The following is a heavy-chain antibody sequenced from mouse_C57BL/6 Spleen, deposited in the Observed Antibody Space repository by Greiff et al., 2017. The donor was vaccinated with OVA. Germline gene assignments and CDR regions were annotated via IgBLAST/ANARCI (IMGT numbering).Heavy chain of an antibody. Sequence: VQLQQPGTELVKPGASVKLSCKASGYTFTSYWMHWVKQRPGQGLEWIGNINPSNGGTNYNEKFKSKATLTVDKSSSTAYMQLSSLTSEDSAVYYCARETTVVADPLDYWGQGTTLTVSS. V-gene: IGHV1-53*01. J-gene: IGHJ2*01. CDR2: INPSNGGT. CDR1: GYTFTSYW. D-gene: IGHD1-1*01. CDR3: ARETTVVADPLDY.